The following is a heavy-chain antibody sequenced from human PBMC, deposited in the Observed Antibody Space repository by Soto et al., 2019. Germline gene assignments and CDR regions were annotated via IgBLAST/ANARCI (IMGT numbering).Heavy chain of an antibody. D-gene: IGHD2-21*02. CDR2: ISAYNGNT. J-gene: IGHJ1*01. CDR3: ARILAYCGGDCRYFQH. CDR1: GYTFTSYG. Sequence: ASVKVSCKASGYTFTSYGISWVRQAPGQGLEWMGWISAYNGNTNYAQKLQGRVTMTTDTSTSTAYMELRSLRSDDTAVYYCARILAYCGGDCRYFQHWGQGTLVTAPQ. V-gene: IGHV1-18*04.